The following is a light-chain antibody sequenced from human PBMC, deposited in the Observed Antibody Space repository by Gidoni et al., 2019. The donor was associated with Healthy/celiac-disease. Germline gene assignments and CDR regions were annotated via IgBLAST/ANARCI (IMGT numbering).Light chain of an antibody. V-gene: IGKV1-39*01. CDR3: QKSYSTPIT. CDR1: QSIRRY. Sequence: RVTITCRASQSIRRYLNWYQKKPGKAPKLLRYAASTLQSGVAARFSGSGTGTDFTLNISSLKRGDFATCYCQKSYSTPITFGQGTKVEIK. CDR2: AAS. J-gene: IGKJ1*01.